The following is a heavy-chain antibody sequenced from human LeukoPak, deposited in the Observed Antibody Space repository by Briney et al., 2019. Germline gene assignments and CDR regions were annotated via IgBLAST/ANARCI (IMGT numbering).Heavy chain of an antibody. D-gene: IGHD1-1*01. CDR2: INPNSGGT. J-gene: IGHJ4*02. V-gene: IGHV1-2*02. CDR3: ARDRKASPNWELDY. Sequence: ASVKVSCKASGYTFTGYYMHWVRQAPGQGLEWMGWINPNSGGTNYAQKFQGRVTMTRDTSISTAYMELSRLRSDDTAVYYCARDRKASPNWELDYWGQGTLVTVSS. CDR1: GYTFTGYY.